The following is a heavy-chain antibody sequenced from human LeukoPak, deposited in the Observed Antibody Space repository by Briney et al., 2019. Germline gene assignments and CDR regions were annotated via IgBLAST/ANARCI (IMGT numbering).Heavy chain of an antibody. CDR3: ARDRKDIVVVPAANGLDY. CDR1: GFTFSSYS. CDR2: ISSSSTI. V-gene: IGHV3-48*01. D-gene: IGHD2-2*01. J-gene: IGHJ4*02. Sequence: PGGSLRLSCAASGFTFSSYSMNWVRQAPGKGLEWVSYISSSSTIYYADSVKGRFTISRDNAKNSLYLQMNSLRAEDTAVYYCARDRKDIVVVPAANGLDYWGQGTLVTVSS.